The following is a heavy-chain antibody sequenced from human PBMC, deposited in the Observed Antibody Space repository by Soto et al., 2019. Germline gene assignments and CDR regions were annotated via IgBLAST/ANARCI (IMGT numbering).Heavy chain of an antibody. CDR2: ISYDGSNK. V-gene: IGHV3-30*18. D-gene: IGHD2-2*03. J-gene: IGHJ6*02. CDR3: EKDPLDIVVVPAATRYYYYGMDV. Sequence: QVQLVESGGGVVQPGRSLRLSCAASGLTFSSYGMHWFRQAPGKGLEWVTVISYDGSNKYYADSVKGRFTISRDNSKNTLYLQMNSLRAEDTAVYYCEKDPLDIVVVPAATRYYYYGMDVWGQGTTVTVSS. CDR1: GLTFSSYG.